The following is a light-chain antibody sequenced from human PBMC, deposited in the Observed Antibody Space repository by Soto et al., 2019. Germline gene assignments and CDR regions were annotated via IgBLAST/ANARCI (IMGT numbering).Light chain of an antibody. Sequence: EVVLTQSPATLSLSPGEGATLSCRASQSIGNYLAWYQQKPGQPPRVLIHGASSRANGIPDRFSGSGSGTDFTLTVSSLEPEDFAVYYCQQRSDWPPTFGGGTKVDIK. CDR3: QQRSDWPPT. CDR1: QSIGNY. CDR2: GAS. V-gene: IGKV3-11*01. J-gene: IGKJ4*01.